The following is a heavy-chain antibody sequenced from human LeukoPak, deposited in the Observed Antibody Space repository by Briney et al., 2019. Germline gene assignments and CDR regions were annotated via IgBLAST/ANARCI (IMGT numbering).Heavy chain of an antibody. Sequence: GGSLRLSCAASGFTFSSYSMNWVRQAPGKGLEWVSYISSSSSSTIYYADSVKGRFTISRDNAKNSLYLQMNSLRAEDTAIYYCARDLVGRYLIFDYWGQGTLVTVSS. CDR3: ARDLVGRYLIFDY. CDR1: GFTFSSYS. D-gene: IGHD6-19*01. J-gene: IGHJ4*02. V-gene: IGHV3-48*04. CDR2: ISSSSSSTI.